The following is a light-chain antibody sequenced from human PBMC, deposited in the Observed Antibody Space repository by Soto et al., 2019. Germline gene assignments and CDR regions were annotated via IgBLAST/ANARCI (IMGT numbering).Light chain of an antibody. CDR2: GAS. CDR1: QSVGGNF. CDR3: QHYGSSPWT. V-gene: IGKV3-20*01. J-gene: IGKJ1*01. Sequence: EIVLTQSPGTLSFSPGERATLSCRASQSVGGNFLAWYQQKPGQAPRPLIHGASSRATGIPDRFSGSGSGTDFTLTISGLEPEDFAVYYCQHYGSSPWTFGQGTEVEIK.